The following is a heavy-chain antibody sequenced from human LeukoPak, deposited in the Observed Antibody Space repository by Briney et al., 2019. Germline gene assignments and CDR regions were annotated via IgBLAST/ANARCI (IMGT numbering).Heavy chain of an antibody. CDR2: ISYDGSNK. Sequence: GGSLRLSCAASGFTFSSYAMHWVRQAPGKGLEWVAVISYDGSNKYYADSVKGRFTISRDNSKNTLYLQMNSPRAEDTAVYYCARDGESAWGQGTLVTVSS. CDR3: ARDGESA. CDR1: GFTFSSYA. J-gene: IGHJ5*02. D-gene: IGHD7-27*01. V-gene: IGHV3-30*04.